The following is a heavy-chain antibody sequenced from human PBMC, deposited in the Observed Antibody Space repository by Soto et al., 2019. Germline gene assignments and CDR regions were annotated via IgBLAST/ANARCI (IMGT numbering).Heavy chain of an antibody. V-gene: IGHV1-2*04. CDR3: ARLCSSTSCHNAFDI. J-gene: IGHJ3*02. Sequence: ASVKVSCTASGYTFTSYGISWVRQAPGQGLEWMGWINPNSGGTNYAQKFQGWVTMTRDTSISTAYMELSRLRSDDTAVYYCARLCSSTSCHNAFDIWGQGTMVTVSS. CDR2: INPNSGGT. D-gene: IGHD2-2*01. CDR1: GYTFTSYG.